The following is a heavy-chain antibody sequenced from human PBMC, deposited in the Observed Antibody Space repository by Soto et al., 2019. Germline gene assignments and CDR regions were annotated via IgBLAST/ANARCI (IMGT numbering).Heavy chain of an antibody. CDR1: GGSISSYY. Sequence: SETLSLTCTVSGGSISSYYWSWIRQPPGKGLEWIGYIYYSGSTNYNPSLKSRVNISVDTSKKQFSLKLSSVTAAETAVYYCERENSGYDYWGQGTLVTVSS. J-gene: IGHJ4*02. CDR2: IYYSGST. D-gene: IGHD5-12*01. CDR3: ERENSGYDY. V-gene: IGHV4-59*01.